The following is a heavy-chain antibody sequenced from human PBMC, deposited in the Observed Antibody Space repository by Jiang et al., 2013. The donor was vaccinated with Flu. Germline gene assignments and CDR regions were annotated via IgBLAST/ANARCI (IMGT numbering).Heavy chain of an antibody. CDR3: ARGLGYCSSTSCRHYYYYYYGMDV. CDR2: INHSGST. CDR1: GGSFSGYY. D-gene: IGHD2-2*01. V-gene: IGHV4-34*01. J-gene: IGHJ6*01. Sequence: LLKPSETLSLTCAVYGGSFSGYYWSWIRQPPGKGLEWIGEINHSGSTNYNPSLKSRVTISVDTSKNQFSLKLSSVTAADTAVYYCARGLGYCSSTSCRHYYYYYYGMDV.